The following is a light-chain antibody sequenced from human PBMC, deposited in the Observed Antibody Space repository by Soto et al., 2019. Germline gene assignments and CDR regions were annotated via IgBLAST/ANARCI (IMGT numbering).Light chain of an antibody. V-gene: IGKV3-15*01. J-gene: IGKJ4*01. CDR1: QSISSK. CDR2: DAS. CDR3: QQYDKWPPT. Sequence: EIVMTQSPATLSVSPGERATLSCRASQSISSKLAWYQQRPGQAPRLLIFDASTRATGVPVRFRGIGSGTEFTLTISGLQSVDFAVYCCQQYDKWPPTFGGRTKVEIK.